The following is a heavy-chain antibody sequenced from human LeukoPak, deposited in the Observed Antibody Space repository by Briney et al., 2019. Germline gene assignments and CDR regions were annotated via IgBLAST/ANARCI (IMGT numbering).Heavy chain of an antibody. CDR2: IGTAGDT. D-gene: IGHD3-3*01. Sequence: PGGSLRLSCAASGFTFSSYDMHWVRQATGKGLEWVSAIGTAGDTYYPGSVKGRFTISRENAKNSLYLQMNSLRAGDTAVYYCARGAPAGFLEWLSTLGYYYYYMDVWGKGTTVTVSS. J-gene: IGHJ6*03. V-gene: IGHV3-13*01. CDR3: ARGAPAGFLEWLSTLGYYYYYMDV. CDR1: GFTFSSYD.